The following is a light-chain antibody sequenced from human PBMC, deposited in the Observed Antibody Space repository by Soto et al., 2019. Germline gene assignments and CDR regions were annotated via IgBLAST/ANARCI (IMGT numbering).Light chain of an antibody. V-gene: IGKV3-15*01. CDR2: GAS. CDR3: HQYNDWPRT. J-gene: IGKJ1*01. Sequence: EIVMTQSPATVSLSPGERATLSCRASDSVSSNLAWYQQKPAQAPRLLIYGASTRATGIPARFSGSGSGTEFTLTISSLQSEDFVVYYCHQYNDWPRTFGQGTKVEI. CDR1: DSVSSN.